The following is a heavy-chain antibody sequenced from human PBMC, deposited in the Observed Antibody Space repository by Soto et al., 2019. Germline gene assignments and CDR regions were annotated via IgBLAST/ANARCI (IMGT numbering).Heavy chain of an antibody. D-gene: IGHD6-19*01. J-gene: IGHJ3*02. CDR2: IYYSGST. V-gene: IGHV4-39*01. CDR1: GCSISSSSYY. Sequence: QLQLQESGPGLVKPSETLSLTCTVSGCSISSSSYYWGWIRQPPGMGLEWIGSIYYSGSTYYNPSVNIRGAMSVETSMNQSSLKLRTVTAADTAVYYCARTYSSGWYGRDAFDIWGQGTMVTVSS. CDR3: ARTYSSGWYGRDAFDI.